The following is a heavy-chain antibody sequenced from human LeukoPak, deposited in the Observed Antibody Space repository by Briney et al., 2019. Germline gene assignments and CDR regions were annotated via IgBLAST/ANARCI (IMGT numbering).Heavy chain of an antibody. Sequence: GGSLRLSCAASGFTFSRHWMTWVRQAPGKGLEWVANIKRDGREKNYVDSVKGRFYISRDNVEDSLHLQMNSPRAADTAVYYCARVCVSGWTECMDYWGQGTLVTVST. CDR3: ARVCVSGWTECMDY. J-gene: IGHJ4*02. CDR2: IKRDGREK. CDR1: GFTFSRHW. D-gene: IGHD6-19*01. V-gene: IGHV3-7*01.